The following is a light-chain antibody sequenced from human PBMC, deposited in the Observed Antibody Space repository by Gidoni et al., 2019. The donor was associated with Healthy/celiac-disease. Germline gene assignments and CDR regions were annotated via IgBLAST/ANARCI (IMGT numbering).Light chain of an antibody. Sequence: SSLSASVGDRVTITCQASQDISNYLNWYQQKPGKAPKLLIYDASNLETGVPSRFSGSGSGTDFTFTISSLQPEDIATYYCQQYDNLPITFGQGTRLEIK. CDR1: QDISNY. V-gene: IGKV1-33*01. CDR2: DAS. CDR3: QQYDNLPIT. J-gene: IGKJ5*01.